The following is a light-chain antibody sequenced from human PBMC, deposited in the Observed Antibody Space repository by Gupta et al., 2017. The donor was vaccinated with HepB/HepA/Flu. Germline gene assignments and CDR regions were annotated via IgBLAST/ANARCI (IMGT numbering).Light chain of an antibody. Sequence: DIQMTQSPSSLSASVGDRVTITCQASQDISNYLNWYQQKPGKAPKLLIYDASNLETGVPSRFSGSGSGTXLTCTIXSMKPEDIATYYCQQYENLPPAFGXGTKVDIK. CDR3: QQYENLPPA. V-gene: IGKV1-33*01. J-gene: IGKJ3*01. CDR2: DAS. CDR1: QDISNY.